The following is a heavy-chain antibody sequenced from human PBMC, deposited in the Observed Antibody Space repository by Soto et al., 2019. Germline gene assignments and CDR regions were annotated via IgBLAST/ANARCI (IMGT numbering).Heavy chain of an antibody. Sequence: GASVKVSCKASGYTFPSYGISWVRQAPGQGLEWMGWISAYNGNTNYAQKLQGRVTMTTDTSTSTAYMELRSLRSDDTAVYYCARDFHSSSWTGFDYWGQGTLVTVSS. V-gene: IGHV1-18*01. CDR3: ARDFHSSSWTGFDY. D-gene: IGHD6-13*01. J-gene: IGHJ4*02. CDR2: ISAYNGNT. CDR1: GYTFPSYG.